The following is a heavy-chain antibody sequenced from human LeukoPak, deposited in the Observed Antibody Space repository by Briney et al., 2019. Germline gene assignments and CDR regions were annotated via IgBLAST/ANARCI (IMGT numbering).Heavy chain of an antibody. CDR2: ISGSGGST. D-gene: IGHD2-21*01. V-gene: IGHV3-23*01. Sequence: GGSLRLSCAASGFTFSSYAMSWVRQAPGKGLEWVSAISGSGGSTYYADSVKGRFTISRDNAKNSLYLQMSSLRAEDTAVYYCARIRIHHWFDPWGQGTLVTVSS. CDR3: ARIRIHHWFDP. J-gene: IGHJ5*02. CDR1: GFTFSSYA.